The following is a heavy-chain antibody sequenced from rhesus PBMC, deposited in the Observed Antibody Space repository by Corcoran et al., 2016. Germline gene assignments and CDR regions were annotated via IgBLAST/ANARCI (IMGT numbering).Heavy chain of an antibody. V-gene: IGHV4-127*01. D-gene: IGHD3-34*01. CDR1: GGSICGSY. Sequence: QVQLQESGPGVVQPSETLSLTCAVSGGSICGSYLCLWIRLPPGMGLEWIGYIGGCSGSTNYNPSLKNRVTISKDTSKNQFSLKLSSVTAADTAVYYCARGTGVIMYYFDYWGQGVLVTVSS. J-gene: IGHJ4*01. CDR3: ARGTGVIMYYFDY. CDR2: IGGCSGST.